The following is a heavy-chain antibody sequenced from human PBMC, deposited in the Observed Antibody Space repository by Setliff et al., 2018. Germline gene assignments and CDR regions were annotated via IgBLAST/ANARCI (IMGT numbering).Heavy chain of an antibody. J-gene: IGHJ4*02. CDR1: GGSISSSSYY. CDR3: ATNPYQLLNFDY. CDR2: IYYSGST. D-gene: IGHD2-2*01. Sequence: PSETLSLTCTVSGGSISSSSYYWGWIRQPPGKGLEWIGSIYYSGSTYYNPSLKSRVTISVDTSKNQFSLKLSSVTAADTAVYYCATNPYQLLNFDYWGQGTLVTAPQ. V-gene: IGHV4-39*07.